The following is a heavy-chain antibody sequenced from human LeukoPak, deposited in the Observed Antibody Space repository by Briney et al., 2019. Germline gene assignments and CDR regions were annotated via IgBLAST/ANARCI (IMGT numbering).Heavy chain of an antibody. D-gene: IGHD1-1*01. J-gene: IGHJ4*02. CDR1: GFTFSGSW. CDR2: INRDESAI. CDR3: AKLLGDATTYDY. Sequence: GGSLRLSCAASGFTFSGSWMSWVRQAPGKGLEWVASINRDESAIFYLASVKGRFTISRDNARNLLSLQMNTLRAEDTAVYYCAKLLGDATTYDYWGQGALVTVSS. V-gene: IGHV3-7*01.